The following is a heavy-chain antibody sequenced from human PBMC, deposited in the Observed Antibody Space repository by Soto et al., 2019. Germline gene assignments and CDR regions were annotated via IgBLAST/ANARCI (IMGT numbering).Heavy chain of an antibody. CDR1: GGSISSYY. V-gene: IGHV4-59*08. Sequence: SETLSLTCTVSGGSISSYYWSWIRQPPGKGLEWIGYIYYSGSTNYNPSLKSRVTISVDTSKNQFSLKLSSVTAADTAVYYCARRVAVAGYPLFDYWGQGTLVTVSS. CDR3: ARRVAVAGYPLFDY. CDR2: IYYSGST. D-gene: IGHD6-19*01. J-gene: IGHJ4*02.